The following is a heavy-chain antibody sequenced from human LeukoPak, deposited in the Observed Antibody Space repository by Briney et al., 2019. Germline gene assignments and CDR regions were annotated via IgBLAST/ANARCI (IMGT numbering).Heavy chain of an antibody. D-gene: IGHD3-16*01. J-gene: IGHJ5*02. CDR2: ISSSGSTI. V-gene: IGHV3-11*04. CDR1: GGSISSYY. Sequence: LSLTCTVSGGSISSYYMSWIRQAPGKGLEWVSYISSSGSTIYYADSVKGRFTISRDNAKNSLYLQMNSLRAEDTAVYYCARVGENWFDPWGQGTLVTVSS. CDR3: ARVGENWFDP.